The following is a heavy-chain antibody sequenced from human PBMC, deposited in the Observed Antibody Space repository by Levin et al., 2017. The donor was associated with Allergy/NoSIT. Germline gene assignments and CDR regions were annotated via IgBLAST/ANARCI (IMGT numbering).Heavy chain of an antibody. J-gene: IGHJ3*02. CDR2: IYSGGKT. Sequence: GGSLRLSCAASKFTVIGNYMHWVRQAPGKGLEWVSVIYSGGKTYYADSVRGRFTISRDSSTTTLYLQMNSLRAGDTGVYYCASSLLRPFDMWGQGTMVTVSS. V-gene: IGHV3-66*01. CDR3: ASSLLRPFDM. CDR1: KFTVIGNY. D-gene: IGHD2/OR15-2a*01.